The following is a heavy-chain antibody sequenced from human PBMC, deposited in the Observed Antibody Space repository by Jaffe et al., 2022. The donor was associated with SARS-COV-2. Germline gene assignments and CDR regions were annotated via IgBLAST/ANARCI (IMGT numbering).Heavy chain of an antibody. D-gene: IGHD3-22*01. CDR2: IYYSGST. CDR1: GGSISSGDYY. Sequence: QVQLQESGPGLVKPSQTLSLTCTVSGGSISSGDYYWSWIRQPPGKGLEWIGYIYYSGSTYYNPSLKSRVTISVDTSKNQFSLKLSSVTAADTAVYYCARDGLGYDSSGSNWFDPWGQGTLVTVSS. J-gene: IGHJ5*02. CDR3: ARDGLGYDSSGSNWFDP. V-gene: IGHV4-30-4*01.